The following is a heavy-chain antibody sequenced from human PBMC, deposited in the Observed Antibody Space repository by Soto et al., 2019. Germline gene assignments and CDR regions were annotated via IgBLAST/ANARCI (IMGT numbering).Heavy chain of an antibody. D-gene: IGHD5-18*01. Sequence: QLQLQESGPGLVKPSETLSLTCTVSGGSISSSSYYWGWIRQPPGKGLEWIGSIYYSGSTYYNPSLKSRVTISVDTSKNQFSLKLSSVTAADTAVYYCARRRFTPSYGGDYFDYWGQGTLVTVSS. CDR3: ARRRFTPSYGGDYFDY. V-gene: IGHV4-39*01. J-gene: IGHJ4*02. CDR1: GGSISSSSYY. CDR2: IYYSGST.